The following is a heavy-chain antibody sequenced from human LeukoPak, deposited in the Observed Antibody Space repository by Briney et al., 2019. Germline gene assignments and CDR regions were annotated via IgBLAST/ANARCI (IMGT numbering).Heavy chain of an antibody. V-gene: IGHV4-34*01. D-gene: IGHD2-15*01. J-gene: IGHJ6*03. CDR1: GGSFSGYY. CDR3: ARGRVRCSGGNCYSFYMDV. CDR2: INHSGST. Sequence: SETLSLTCAVYGGSFSGYYWSWIRQPPGKGLEWIGEINHSGSTNYNPSLKSRVTISVDTSKNQFSLKLSSVTAADTAVYYCARGRVRCSGGNCYSFYMDVWGKGTTVTVSS.